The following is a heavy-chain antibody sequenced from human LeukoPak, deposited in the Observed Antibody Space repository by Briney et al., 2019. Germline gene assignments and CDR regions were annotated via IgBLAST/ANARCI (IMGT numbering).Heavy chain of an antibody. CDR1: GFTFSSYA. J-gene: IGHJ4*02. D-gene: IGHD3-22*01. Sequence: GGSLRLSCAASGFTFSSYAMSWVRQAPGKGLEWVSAISGSGGSTYYADSVKGRFTISRDDSKNTLYLQMNSLRAEDTAVYYCAKHRFESGGYHSTDWGQGTLVTVSS. CDR3: AKHRFESGGYHSTD. CDR2: ISGSGGST. V-gene: IGHV3-23*01.